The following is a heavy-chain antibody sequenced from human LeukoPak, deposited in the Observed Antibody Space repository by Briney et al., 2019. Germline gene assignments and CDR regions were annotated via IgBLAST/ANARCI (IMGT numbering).Heavy chain of an antibody. J-gene: IGHJ4*02. CDR3: ARDLYDYDSSGYYYNY. Sequence: GGSLRLSCAASGFTFSSYSMNWVRQAPGKGLEWVAVISYDGSNKYYADSVKGRFTISRDNSKNTLYLQMNSLRAEDTAVYYCARDLYDYDSSGYYYNYWGQGTLVTVSS. V-gene: IGHV3-30*03. CDR1: GFTFSSYS. D-gene: IGHD3-22*01. CDR2: ISYDGSNK.